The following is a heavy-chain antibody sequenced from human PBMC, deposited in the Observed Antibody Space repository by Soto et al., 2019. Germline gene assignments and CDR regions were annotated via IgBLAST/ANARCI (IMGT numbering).Heavy chain of an antibody. CDR3: ARGMANVAVVPDAWSGRGAFDY. CDR1: GYTFTVYG. V-gene: IGHV1-18*01. D-gene: IGHD2-2*01. Sequence: ASVKVSCKASGYTFTVYGISWVRQAPGQGLEWMGWISGHNGYTNYAQEFQGRVTMTTDTSTSTAYMELRSLKSDDTAVYYCARGMANVAVVPDAWSGRGAFDYWGQGTLVTVSS. CDR2: ISGHNGYT. J-gene: IGHJ4*02.